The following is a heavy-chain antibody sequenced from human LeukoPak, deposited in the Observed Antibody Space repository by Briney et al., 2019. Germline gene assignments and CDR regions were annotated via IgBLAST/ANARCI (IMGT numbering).Heavy chain of an antibody. Sequence: PGGSLRLSCAASGFSFSTFGMSWVRQAPGKGLEWVSSISDRGGATYYPDSVKGRFTISRDNSKNTLYLQVNSLRAEDTAAYYCAKAFRGVVVPDFDYWGQGTLVTVSS. CDR1: GFSFSTFG. CDR3: AKAFRGVVVPDFDY. J-gene: IGHJ4*02. CDR2: ISDRGGAT. V-gene: IGHV3-23*01. D-gene: IGHD3-16*02.